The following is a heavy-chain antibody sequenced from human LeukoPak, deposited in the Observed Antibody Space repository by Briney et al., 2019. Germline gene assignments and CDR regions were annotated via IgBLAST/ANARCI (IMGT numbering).Heavy chain of an antibody. Sequence: GGSLRLSCAASGFTFSNYGMSWVRQAPGKGLEWVSAISGSGDRTYYADSVKGRFTISRDNSKNTLYLQMNSLRAEDTAVYYCARGYGDYVGYYFDYWGQGTLVTVSS. CDR3: ARGYGDYVGYYFDY. D-gene: IGHD4-17*01. CDR1: GFTFSNYG. V-gene: IGHV3-23*01. J-gene: IGHJ4*02. CDR2: ISGSGDRT.